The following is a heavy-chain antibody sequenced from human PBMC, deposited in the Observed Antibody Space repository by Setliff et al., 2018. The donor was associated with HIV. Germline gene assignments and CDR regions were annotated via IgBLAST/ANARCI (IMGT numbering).Heavy chain of an antibody. D-gene: IGHD2-15*01. Sequence: GESLKISCAASGFTFSNFWMDWVRQAPGKGLEWVAVISGSGGSTFYADSVKGRFTISRDNSKNTLYLQMNRLRVEDTAVYYCAKDGISGGAYPPYYFDYWGHGTLVTVSS. CDR1: GFTFSNFW. V-gene: IGHV3-23*01. J-gene: IGHJ4*01. CDR2: ISGSGGST. CDR3: AKDGISGGAYPPYYFDY.